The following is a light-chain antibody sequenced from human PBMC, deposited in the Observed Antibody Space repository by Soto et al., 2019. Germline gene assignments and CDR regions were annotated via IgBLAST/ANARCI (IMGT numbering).Light chain of an antibody. Sequence: QSALTQPAAVSVSPGQSITISCTGTSSDVVGYNYVSWYQQHPGKAPKLMIYDVSNRPSGVSNRFSGSKSCNTASLTISGLQAEDEADYFCISYTSSSTRGVFGTGTQLTVL. J-gene: IGLJ1*01. CDR3: ISYTSSSTRGV. CDR1: SSDVVGYNY. CDR2: DVS. V-gene: IGLV2-14*01.